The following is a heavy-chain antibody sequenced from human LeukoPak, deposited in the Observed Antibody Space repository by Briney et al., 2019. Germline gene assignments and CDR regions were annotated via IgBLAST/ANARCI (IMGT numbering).Heavy chain of an antibody. V-gene: IGHV3-30*02. CDR1: GFTFSSYG. CDR3: ASLEGYSYGF. Sequence: GGSLRLSCAASGFTFSSYGMHWVRQAPGKGLEWVAFIRYDGSNKYYADSVKGRFTISRDNSKNTLYLQMNSLRAEDTAVYYCASLEGYSYGFWGQGTLVTVSS. CDR2: IRYDGSNK. J-gene: IGHJ4*02. D-gene: IGHD5-18*01.